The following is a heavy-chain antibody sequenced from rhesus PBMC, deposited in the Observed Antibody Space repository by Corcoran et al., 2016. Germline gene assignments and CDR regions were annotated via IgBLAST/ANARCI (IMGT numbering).Heavy chain of an antibody. D-gene: IGHD2-21*01. J-gene: IGHJ3*01. CDR1: GGSISGYFY. CDR2: IYGKSAST. V-gene: IGHV4-73*01. Sequence: QVQLQQWGEGLVKPSETLSLTCAVYGGSISGYFYWSWIRPPPGTGLEWIGYIYGKSASTNYNPSHKHRVTISIDTSKNQFSLKLSSVTAADTAVYYCARSGFHDAFDFWGQGLRVTVSS. CDR3: ARSGFHDAFDF.